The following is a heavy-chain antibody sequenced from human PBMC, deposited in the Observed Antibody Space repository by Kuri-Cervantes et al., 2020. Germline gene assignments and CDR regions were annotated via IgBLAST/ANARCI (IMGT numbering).Heavy chain of an antibody. CDR1: GGTFSSYA. D-gene: IGHD2-15*01. V-gene: IGHV1-69*13. CDR3: ARRPVDCSGGSCYSYYYYGMDV. CDR2: IIPIFGTA. J-gene: IGHJ6*02. Sequence: SVKVSCKASGGTFSSYAISWVRQAPGQGLEWMGGIIPIFGTANYAQKFQGRVTITADESTSTAYMELRSLRSDDTAVYYCARRPVDCSGGSCYSYYYYGMDVWGQGTTVTVSS.